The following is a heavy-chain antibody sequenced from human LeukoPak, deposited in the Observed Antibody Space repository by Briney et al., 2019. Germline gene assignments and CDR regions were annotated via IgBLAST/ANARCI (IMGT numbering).Heavy chain of an antibody. CDR3: AKNNYDGSGYFSSFDS. CDR2: IRYDGSLK. Sequence: GGSLRFSSTASGFTFSSYGMNWVRQAPGKGLEWVASIRYDGSLKYYADSVKGRFTISRDNSKNTLYLPMNSPRAEDTAVYYCAKNNYDGSGYFSSFDSWGQGNLVSVSS. J-gene: IGHJ4*02. D-gene: IGHD3-22*01. CDR1: GFTFSSYG. V-gene: IGHV3-30*02.